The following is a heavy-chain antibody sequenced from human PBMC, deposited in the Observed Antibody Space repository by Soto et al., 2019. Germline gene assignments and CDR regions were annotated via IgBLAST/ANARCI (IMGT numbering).Heavy chain of an antibody. J-gene: IGHJ5*02. CDR3: ARDRYTWNGFANNNWFDP. CDR2: IIPILGIA. CDR1: GGTFSSYT. Sequence: GASVKVSCKASGGTFSSYTISWVRQAPGQRIKWMGRIIPILGIANYAQKFQGRVTITADKSTSTAYMELSSLRSEDTAVYYCARDRYTWNGFANNNWFDPLGQGTLVTVSS. V-gene: IGHV1-69*04. D-gene: IGHD1-20*01.